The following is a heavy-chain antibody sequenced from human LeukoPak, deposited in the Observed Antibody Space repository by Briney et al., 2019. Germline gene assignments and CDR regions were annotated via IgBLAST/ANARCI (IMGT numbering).Heavy chain of an antibody. Sequence: ASVKVSCKASGYTFTGYYMHWVRPAPGQGLEWMGWINPNSGGTNYAQKFQGRVTMTRDTSISTAYMELSRLRSDDTAVYYCASLYSSSPYYMDVWGKGTTVTVSS. J-gene: IGHJ6*03. CDR2: INPNSGGT. CDR1: GYTFTGYY. D-gene: IGHD6-13*01. V-gene: IGHV1-2*02. CDR3: ASLYSSSPYYMDV.